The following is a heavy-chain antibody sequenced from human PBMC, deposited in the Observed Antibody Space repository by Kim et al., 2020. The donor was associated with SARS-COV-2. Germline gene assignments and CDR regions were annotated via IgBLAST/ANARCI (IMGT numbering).Heavy chain of an antibody. D-gene: IGHD5-18*01. CDR3: ARGPRGYSYGWGPGGRSFAFDY. Sequence: SETLSLTCAVYGGSFSGYYWSWIRQPPGKGLEWIGEINHSGSTNYNPSLKSRVTISVDTSKNQFSLKLSSVTAADTAVYYCARGPRGYSYGWGPGGRSFAFDYWGQGTLVTVSS. CDR1: GGSFSGYY. J-gene: IGHJ4*02. CDR2: INHSGST. V-gene: IGHV4-34*01.